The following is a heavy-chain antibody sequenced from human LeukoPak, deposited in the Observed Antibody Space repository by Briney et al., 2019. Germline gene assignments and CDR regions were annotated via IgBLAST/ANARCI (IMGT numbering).Heavy chain of an antibody. J-gene: IGHJ2*01. CDR3: AQEGIAVPHLTRGYFNL. CDR1: GFIFSDFD. V-gene: IGHV3-30*18. CDR2: MSHNGVKD. Sequence: GGSLRLSCAASGFIFSDFDMHWVRQAPGMGQQWVALMSHNGVKDSYEDSVKGRFTISRDNSKNTLYLQMNSLRTEDTAVYHCAQEGIAVPHLTRGYFNLWGRGSLVTVSS. D-gene: IGHD6-13*01.